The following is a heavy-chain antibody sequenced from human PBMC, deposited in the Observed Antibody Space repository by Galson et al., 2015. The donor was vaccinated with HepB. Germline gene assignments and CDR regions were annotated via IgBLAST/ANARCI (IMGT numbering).Heavy chain of an antibody. V-gene: IGHV4-4*08. CDR2: VSSSENT. J-gene: IGHJ4*02. Sequence: VTLSLTWTISGGSISEYYCGWTRQAPGSALDCIGYVSSSENTKYNPSLKRRVTMALDTYKNQFSLRLTSVTAGDTAVYSCAPGRGWLVDDWGQGTLVTVSS. CDR1: GGSISEYY. CDR3: APGRGWLVDD. D-gene: IGHD6-19*01.